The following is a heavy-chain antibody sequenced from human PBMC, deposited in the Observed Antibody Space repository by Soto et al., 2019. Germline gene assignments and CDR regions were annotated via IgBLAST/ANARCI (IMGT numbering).Heavy chain of an antibody. V-gene: IGHV1-24*01. CDR1: GYTLTELS. CDR2: FDPEDGET. D-gene: IGHD2-15*01. J-gene: IGHJ5*02. CDR3: ATEVLGYCSGGSCNWFDP. Sequence: ASVKVSCKVSGYTLTELSMHWVRQAPGKGLEWMGGFDPEDGETIYAQKFQGRVTMTDDTSTDTAYMELSSLRSEDTAVYYCATEVLGYCSGGSCNWFDPWGQGTLVTVSS.